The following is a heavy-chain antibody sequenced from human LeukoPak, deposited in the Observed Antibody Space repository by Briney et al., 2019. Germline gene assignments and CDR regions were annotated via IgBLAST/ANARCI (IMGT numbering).Heavy chain of an antibody. V-gene: IGHV1-2*06. J-gene: IGHJ4*02. D-gene: IGHD6-19*01. Sequence: ASVKVSCKASGYTFTGYYMHWVRQAPGQGLEWMGRINPNSGGTNYAQKFQGRVTMTRDTSISTAYMELSRLRSDDTAVYYCAKSIAVAGKFVDYWGQGTQVTVSS. CDR2: INPNSGGT. CDR3: AKSIAVAGKFVDY. CDR1: GYTFTGYY.